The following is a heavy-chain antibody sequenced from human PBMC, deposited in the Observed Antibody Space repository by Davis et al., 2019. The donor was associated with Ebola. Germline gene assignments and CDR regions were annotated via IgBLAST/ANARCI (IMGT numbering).Heavy chain of an antibody. J-gene: IGHJ6*02. Sequence: GESLKISCAASGFTFSSYGMHWVRQAPGKGLEWVSAISGSGGSTYYADSVKGRFTISRDNSKNTLYLQMNSLRAEDTAVYYCAKVVWDSSSWTGGDYYYYDMDVWGQGTTVTVSS. CDR3: AKVVWDSSSWTGGDYYYYDMDV. V-gene: IGHV3-23*01. D-gene: IGHD6-13*01. CDR1: GFTFSSYG. CDR2: ISGSGGST.